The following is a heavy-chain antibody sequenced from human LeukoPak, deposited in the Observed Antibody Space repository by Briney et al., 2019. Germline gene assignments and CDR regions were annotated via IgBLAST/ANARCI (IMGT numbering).Heavy chain of an antibody. J-gene: IGHJ4*02. CDR3: AKTYGGTWYLDY. V-gene: IGHV3-23*01. Sequence: GALRLSCAASGFTFSSCGLTWVRRAPGKGLEWVSGISGSTSATYFADSVKGRFTISRDNSKNTLYLQMNSLRAEDTAMYYCAKTYGGTWYLDYWGQGTLVTVSS. D-gene: IGHD6-13*01. CDR2: ISGSTSAT. CDR1: GFTFSSCG.